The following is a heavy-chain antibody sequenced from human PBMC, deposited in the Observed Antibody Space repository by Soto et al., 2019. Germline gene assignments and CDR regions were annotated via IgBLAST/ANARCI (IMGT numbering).Heavy chain of an antibody. CDR2: ISYDGSNK. Sequence: GGSLRLSCAASGFTFSSYGMHWVRQAPGKGLEWVAVISYDGSNKYYADSVKGRFTISRDNSKNTLYLQMNSLRAEDTAVYYCAKVFPTPPVSYYYYGMDVWGQGTTVTVSS. CDR3: AKVFPTPPVSYYYYGMDV. J-gene: IGHJ6*02. D-gene: IGHD2-8*01. CDR1: GFTFSSYG. V-gene: IGHV3-30*18.